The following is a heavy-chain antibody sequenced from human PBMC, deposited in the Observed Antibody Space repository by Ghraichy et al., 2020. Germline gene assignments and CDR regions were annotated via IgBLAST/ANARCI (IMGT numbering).Heavy chain of an antibody. J-gene: IGHJ5*02. CDR2: INHDGST. V-gene: IGHV4-34*01. D-gene: IGHD5-12*01. Sequence: SETLSLTCAVYGGSFSGYYWSWIRQPPGKGLEWIGEINHDGSTKYNTSLKSRVSISVDTSKNQFSLKLSSVTAADTAVFYCARGRRRGYSSDYGWFDPWGQGILVTVSS. CDR1: GGSFSGYY. CDR3: ARGRRRGYSSDYGWFDP.